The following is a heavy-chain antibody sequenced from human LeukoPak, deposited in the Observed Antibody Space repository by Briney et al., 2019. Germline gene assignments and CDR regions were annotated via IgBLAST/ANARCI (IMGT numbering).Heavy chain of an antibody. Sequence: ASVKVSCKASGYTFTNYGISWLRQAPGQGLKWMGWISAYNGKTDYAQTLQGRVTITIDTSTNTAYMELSSLRSDDTAVYYCARDARQWLPHNWFDPWGQGTLVTVSS. V-gene: IGHV1-18*01. D-gene: IGHD6-19*01. CDR1: GYTFTNYG. J-gene: IGHJ5*02. CDR2: ISAYNGKT. CDR3: ARDARQWLPHNWFDP.